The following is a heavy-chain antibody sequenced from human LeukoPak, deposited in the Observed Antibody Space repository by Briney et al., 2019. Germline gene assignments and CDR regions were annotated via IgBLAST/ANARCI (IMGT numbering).Heavy chain of an antibody. Sequence: SVKVSCKASGGTFSSYAISWVRQAPGQGLEWMGGIIPIFGTASYAQKFQGRVTITADESTSTAYMELSSLRSEDTAVYYCARDREQLLSGPNWFDPWGQGTLVTVSS. CDR1: GGTFSSYA. V-gene: IGHV1-69*13. CDR2: IIPIFGTA. D-gene: IGHD2-2*01. J-gene: IGHJ5*02. CDR3: ARDREQLLSGPNWFDP.